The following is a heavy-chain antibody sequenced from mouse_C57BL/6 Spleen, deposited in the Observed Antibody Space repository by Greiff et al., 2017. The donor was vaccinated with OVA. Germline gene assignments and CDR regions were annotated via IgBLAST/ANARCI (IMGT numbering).Heavy chain of an antibody. Sequence: EVQLQQSGPELVKPGASVKISCKASGYTFTDYYMNWVKQSHGKSLEWIGDINPNNGGPSYNQKFKGKATLTVDKSYSTAYMELRSLTSEDSAVYVCARGGLPTFFAYWGQGTLVTVSA. V-gene: IGHV1-26*01. CDR1: GYTFTDYY. CDR2: INPNNGGP. CDR3: ARGGLPTFFAY. J-gene: IGHJ3*01.